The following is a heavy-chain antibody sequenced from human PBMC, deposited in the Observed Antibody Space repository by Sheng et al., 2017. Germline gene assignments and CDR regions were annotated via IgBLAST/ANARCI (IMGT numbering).Heavy chain of an antibody. D-gene: IGHD3-10*01. V-gene: IGHV1-69*02. J-gene: IGHJ5*02. CDR3: ARGLDRKGSWFDP. CDR2: IIPILGIA. CDR1: GGTFSSYT. Sequence: QVQLVQSGAEVKKPGSSVKVSCKASGGTFSSYTISWVRQAPGQGLEWMGRIIPILGIANYAQKFQGRVTITADKSTSTAYMELSSLRSEDTAVYYCARGLDRKGSWFDPWGQGTLVTVSS.